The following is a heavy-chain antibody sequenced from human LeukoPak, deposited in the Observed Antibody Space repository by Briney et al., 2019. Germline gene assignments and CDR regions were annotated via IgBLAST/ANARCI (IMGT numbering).Heavy chain of an antibody. CDR3: ARPDCSGGSRYSNDAFDI. D-gene: IGHD2-15*01. CDR1: GYSFTSYW. CDR2: IYPGDSDT. Sequence: GESLKISCKGSGYSFTSYWIGWVRQMPGKGLEWMGIIYPGDSDTRYSPSFQGQVTISADKSISTAYLQWSSLKASDTAMYYCARPDCSGGSRYSNDAFDIWGQGTMVTVSS. J-gene: IGHJ3*02. V-gene: IGHV5-51*01.